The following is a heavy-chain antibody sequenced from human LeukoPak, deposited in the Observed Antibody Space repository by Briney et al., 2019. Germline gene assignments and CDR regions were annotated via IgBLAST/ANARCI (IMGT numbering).Heavy chain of an antibody. Sequence: GGSLRLSCAASGFTLSLYSMSWVRQAPGKGLEWVSYISRRSDAIYYADSVQGRFTVSRDNAKNSLFLQMISLRDEDTAVYYCARDDGQGEARNAFDVWGPGTMVTVSS. CDR1: GFTLSLYS. J-gene: IGHJ3*01. CDR2: ISRRSDAI. D-gene: IGHD3-16*01. CDR3: ARDDGQGEARNAFDV. V-gene: IGHV3-48*02.